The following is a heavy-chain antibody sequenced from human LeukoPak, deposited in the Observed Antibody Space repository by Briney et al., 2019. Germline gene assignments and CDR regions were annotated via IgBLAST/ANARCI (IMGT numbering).Heavy chain of an antibody. CDR2: IYPGDSDT. CDR1: GYTFNNYW. Sequence: GESLKISCKASGYTFNNYWIGWVRQMPGKGLEWMGIIYPGDSDTRYSPSFQGQVTISADKSISTAYLQWSSLKASDTAMYYCARHSQGALFDYWGQGTLVTVSS. D-gene: IGHD1-26*01. CDR3: ARHSQGALFDY. V-gene: IGHV5-51*01. J-gene: IGHJ4*02.